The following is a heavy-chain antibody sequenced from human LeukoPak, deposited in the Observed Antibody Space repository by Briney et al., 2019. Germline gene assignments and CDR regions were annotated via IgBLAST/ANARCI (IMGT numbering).Heavy chain of an antibody. J-gene: IGHJ4*02. D-gene: IGHD3-22*01. V-gene: IGHV4-38-2*01. CDR1: GYSISSGYY. CDR2: FYHSGST. CDR3: ARAPYYSDSGAFFDY. Sequence: SETLSLTCAVSGYSISSGYYWGWIRRPPGKGLEGIGNFYHSGSTYYNPSLKSRVTISVNTSKNHFSLKLTSVTAADTAVYYCARAPYYSDSGAFFDYWGQGTLVTVSS.